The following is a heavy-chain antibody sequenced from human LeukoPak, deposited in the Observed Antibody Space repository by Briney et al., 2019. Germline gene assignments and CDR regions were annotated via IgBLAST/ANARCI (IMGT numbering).Heavy chain of an antibody. V-gene: IGHV3-21*01. Sequence: GGSLRLSCAASGFTFSSYSMNWVRQAPGKGLEWVSSISSSSSYIYYADSVKGRFTISRDNAKNSLYLQMNSLRAEDTAVYYCARVKVITMVQGVIISSAFFDYWGQGTLVTVSS. CDR3: ARVKVITMVQGVIISSAFFDY. D-gene: IGHD3-10*01. CDR1: GFTFSSYS. J-gene: IGHJ4*02. CDR2: ISSSSSYI.